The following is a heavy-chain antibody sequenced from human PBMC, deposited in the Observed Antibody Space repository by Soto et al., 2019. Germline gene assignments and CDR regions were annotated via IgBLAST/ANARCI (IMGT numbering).Heavy chain of an antibody. V-gene: IGHV4-39*01. J-gene: IGHJ4*02. Sequence: QLQLQESGPGLVKPSETLSLTCTVSGGSISSGTYYWGWIRQPPGKGLEGIGYFFYRGSTYYNPSLKSRVTISIDTSKNQFSLRLPSVTAADTAVYYCARHGESCSGGPCSSGDSWGQGALVTVSS. CDR1: GGSISSGTYY. D-gene: IGHD2-15*01. CDR3: ARHGESCSGGPCSSGDS. CDR2: FFYRGST.